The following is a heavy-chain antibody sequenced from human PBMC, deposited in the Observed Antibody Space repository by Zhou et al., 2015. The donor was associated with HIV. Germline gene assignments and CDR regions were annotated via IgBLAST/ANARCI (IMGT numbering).Heavy chain of an antibody. CDR2: IIPIFGTA. V-gene: IGHV1-69*12. CDR3: ARLSEPRGYSYGPREDDRDY. J-gene: IGHJ4*02. D-gene: IGHD5-18*01. Sequence: QVQLVQSGAEVKKPGSSVKVSCKASGGTFSSYAISWVRQAPGQGLEWMGGIIPIFGTANYAQKFQGRVTITADESTSTAYMELSSLRSEDTAVYYCARLSEPRGYSYGPREDDRDYWGQGTLVTVSS. CDR1: GGTFSSYA.